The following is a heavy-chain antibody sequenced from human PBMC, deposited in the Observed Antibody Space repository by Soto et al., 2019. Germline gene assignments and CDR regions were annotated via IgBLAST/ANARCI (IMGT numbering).Heavy chain of an antibody. D-gene: IGHD3-3*01. CDR1: GFTFTSSA. J-gene: IGHJ6*02. V-gene: IGHV1-58*01. CDR2: IVVGSGNT. Sequence: SVKVSCKASGFTFTSSAVQWVRQARGQRLEWIGWIVVGSGNTNYAQKFQERVTITRDMSTSTAYMELSSLRSEDTAVYYCAAIPVLRFLEWPYGMDVWGQGTTVTVSS. CDR3: AAIPVLRFLEWPYGMDV.